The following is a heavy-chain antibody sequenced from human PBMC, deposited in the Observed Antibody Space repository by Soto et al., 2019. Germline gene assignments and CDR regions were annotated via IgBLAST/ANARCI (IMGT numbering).Heavy chain of an antibody. V-gene: IGHV3-30-3*01. J-gene: IGHJ4*02. CDR3: ARVGRLHYFDY. Sequence: QVQLVESGGGVVQPGRSLRLSCAASGFTFSSYAMHWVRQAPGKGLEWVAVISYDGSNKYYADSVKGRFTISRDNSKNTMFLQLNSLRAEDTAVYYRARVGRLHYFDYWGQGTLVTVSS. CDR2: ISYDGSNK. D-gene: IGHD4-17*01. CDR1: GFTFSSYA.